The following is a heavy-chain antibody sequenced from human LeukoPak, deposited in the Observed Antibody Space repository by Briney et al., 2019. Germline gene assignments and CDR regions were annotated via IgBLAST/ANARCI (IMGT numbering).Heavy chain of an antibody. V-gene: IGHV4-39*01. D-gene: IGHD6-19*01. J-gene: IGHJ4*02. CDR1: GGSISSSSYY. CDR3: ARHRGGIAVAGTLY. CDR2: IYYSGST. Sequence: SETLSLTCTVSGGSISSSSYYWGWIRRPPGKGLEWFGSIYYSGSTYYNPSLKSRVTISVDTSKNQFSLKLSSVTAADTAVYYCARHRGGIAVAGTLYWGQGTLVTVSS.